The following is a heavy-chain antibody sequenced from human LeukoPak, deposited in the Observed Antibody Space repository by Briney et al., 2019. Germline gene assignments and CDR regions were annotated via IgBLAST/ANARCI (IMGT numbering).Heavy chain of an antibody. Sequence: AGGSLRLSCAASGFTFSSYAMHWVRQAPGKGLEWVAVISYDGSNKYYADSVKGRFTISRDNSRDTLYLQLSSLRAEDTAVYFCARDPYKGYSGWEHWGQGTLVSVSS. V-gene: IGHV3-30-3*01. CDR3: ARDPYKGYSGWEH. D-gene: IGHD5-12*01. CDR2: ISYDGSNK. CDR1: GFTFSSYA. J-gene: IGHJ4*02.